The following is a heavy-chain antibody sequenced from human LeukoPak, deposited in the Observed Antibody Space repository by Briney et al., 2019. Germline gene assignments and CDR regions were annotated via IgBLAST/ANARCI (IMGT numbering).Heavy chain of an antibody. D-gene: IGHD6-13*01. Sequence: SETLSLTCSVSGGSISSYFWSWIRQPPGKGLEWIGYIYYSGSTNYNPSLQSRVTMSVDTSKNQFSLKLSSLTAADTAVYYCARQVGYDSSWFPFDYWGQGALVTVSS. J-gene: IGHJ4*02. CDR1: GGSISSYF. CDR3: ARQVGYDSSWFPFDY. CDR2: IYYSGST. V-gene: IGHV4-59*08.